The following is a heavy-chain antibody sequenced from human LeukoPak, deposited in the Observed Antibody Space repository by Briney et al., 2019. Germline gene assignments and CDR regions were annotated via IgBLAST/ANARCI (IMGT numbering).Heavy chain of an antibody. V-gene: IGHV3-9*01. J-gene: IGHJ4*02. Sequence: GGSLTLSCSVSGLYIGDYPINWVRQAPGKGPEWVSGIGNPLPKEYADYVRGLFTITRGNAGNSVYLQMKSLRPEDTALYYCAAEIRRGDSPLDSWGQGTLVTVSS. CDR2: IGNPLPK. CDR3: AAEIRRGDSPLDS. CDR1: GLYIGDYP.